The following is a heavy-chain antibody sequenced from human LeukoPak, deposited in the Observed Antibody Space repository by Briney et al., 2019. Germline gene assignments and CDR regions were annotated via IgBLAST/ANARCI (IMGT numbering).Heavy chain of an antibody. D-gene: IGHD2-2*01. Sequence: SETLSLTCTVSGGSISSYYWSWIRQPPGKGLEWIGYIYYSGSTNYNPSLKSRVTISVDTSKNQFSLKLSSVTAADTAVYYCARSGCSSTSCFYYWGQGTLVTVSS. CDR3: ARSGCSSTSCFYY. CDR2: IYYSGST. V-gene: IGHV4-59*01. J-gene: IGHJ4*02. CDR1: GGSISSYY.